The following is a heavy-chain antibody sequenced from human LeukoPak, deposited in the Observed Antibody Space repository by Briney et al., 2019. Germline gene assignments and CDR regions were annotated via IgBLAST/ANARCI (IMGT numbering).Heavy chain of an antibody. CDR2: IYYSGYT. CDR3: ARDLGYCSTLSCYPWFDP. J-gene: IGHJ5*02. CDR1: GASISSHY. Sequence: SETLSLTCTVSGASISSHYWSWIRQPPGKGLEWIGYIYYSGYTKYNPSLQSRVTISVDTSKNQFSLNLSPVTAADTAVYYCARDLGYCSTLSCYPWFDPWGQGTLVTVSS. V-gene: IGHV4-59*11. D-gene: IGHD2-2*01.